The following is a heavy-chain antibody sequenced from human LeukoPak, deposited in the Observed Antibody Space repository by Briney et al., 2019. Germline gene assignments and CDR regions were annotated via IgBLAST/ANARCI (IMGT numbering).Heavy chain of an antibody. CDR3: ARDHRPIVVLPAASAY. V-gene: IGHV1-18*01. Sequence: ASVKVSCTASGYTFTSYGISWVRQAPGQGLEWMGWISAYNGNTNYAQKLQGRVTMTTDTSTSTAYMELRSLRSDDTAVYYCARDHRPIVVLPAASAYWGQGTLVTVSS. J-gene: IGHJ4*02. CDR1: GYTFTSYG. D-gene: IGHD2-2*01. CDR2: ISAYNGNT.